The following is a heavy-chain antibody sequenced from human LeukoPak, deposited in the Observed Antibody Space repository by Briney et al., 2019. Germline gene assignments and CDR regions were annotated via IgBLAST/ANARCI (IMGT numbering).Heavy chain of an antibody. Sequence: GGSLRLSCAVSGFNVSSNYMTWVRQAPGKGLECVSVIYTGGQTYYAESVKGRFTTSRENSKNTLYLQMNSLRAEDTAVYYCARNYGLGSYYNVGFAYWGQGTLVTVSS. J-gene: IGHJ4*02. CDR2: IYTGGQT. CDR3: ARNYGLGSYYNVGFAY. D-gene: IGHD3-10*01. V-gene: IGHV3-53*01. CDR1: GFNVSSNY.